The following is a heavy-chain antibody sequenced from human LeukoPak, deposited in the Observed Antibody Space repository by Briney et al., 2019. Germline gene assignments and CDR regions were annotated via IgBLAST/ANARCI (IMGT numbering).Heavy chain of an antibody. CDR2: INPSGGST. V-gene: IGHV1-46*01. J-gene: IGHJ1*01. CDR3: ARDGIAAATVAEYFQH. CDR1: GYTFTSYY. D-gene: IGHD6-13*01. Sequence: ASVKVSCKASGYTFTSYYMHWVRQAPGQGLEWMGIINPSGGSTSYAQKFQGRVTMTRDTSTSTVYMGLSSLRSEDTAVYYCARDGIAAATVAEYFQHWGQGTLVTVSS.